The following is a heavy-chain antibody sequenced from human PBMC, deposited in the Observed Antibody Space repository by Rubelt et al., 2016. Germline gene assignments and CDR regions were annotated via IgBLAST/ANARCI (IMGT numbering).Heavy chain of an antibody. D-gene: IGHD2-2*01. J-gene: IGHJ5*02. V-gene: IGHV1-3*01. CDR2: ISAYNGNT. Sequence: QVQLVQSGAEVKKPGASVKVSCKASGDPFTNYAIHWVRQAPGQRLEWMGWISAYNGNTNYAQKLQGRVTMTTDTSTSTAYMELRSLRSDDTAVYYCARANIVVVPAAAWFDPWGQGTLVTVSS. CDR3: ARANIVVVPAAAWFDP. CDR1: GDPFTNYA.